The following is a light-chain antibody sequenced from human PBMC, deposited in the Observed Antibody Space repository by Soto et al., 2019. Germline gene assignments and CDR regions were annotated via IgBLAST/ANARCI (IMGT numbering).Light chain of an antibody. CDR1: QSVSSSY. CDR3: QQYGRSLWT. J-gene: IGKJ1*01. V-gene: IGKV3-20*01. CDR2: GAS. Sequence: EIVLTQSPGTLSLSPGERATLSCRASQSVSSSYLAWYQQKTGQAPRLLIYGASSRATGIPDRCSGSGSGTDFTLTISRLEPEDFAVYYCQQYGRSLWTFGQGTKVEIK.